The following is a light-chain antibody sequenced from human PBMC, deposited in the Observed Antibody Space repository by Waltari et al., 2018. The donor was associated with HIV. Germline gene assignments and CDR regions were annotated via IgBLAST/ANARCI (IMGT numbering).Light chain of an antibody. J-gene: IGLJ2*01. CDR3: QLWDTATDHPAV. V-gene: IGLV3-21*02. CDR2: DYS. Sequence: SYVLTPPPSVSVAPAHPAQISYWSQHIGYQVFHWHQQKPAHAPGLVIYDYSDRPTGIPERFSGCTSGNTATLTVSMVEAGDEADYYCQLWDTATDHPAVFGGGTKLTVV. CDR1: HIGYQV.